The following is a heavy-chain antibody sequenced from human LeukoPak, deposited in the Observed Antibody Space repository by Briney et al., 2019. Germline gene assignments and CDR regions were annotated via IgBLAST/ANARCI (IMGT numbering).Heavy chain of an antibody. CDR1: GGSISSSSYY. V-gene: IGHV4-39*02. Sequence: SETLSLTCTVSGGSISSSSYYWGWIRQPPGKGLEWIGSIYYSGSTYYNQSPKSRVTISVDMSKNQFSLKLSSVTAADTAVYYCARDPILRYFDWLFGGFDYWGQGTLVTVSS. J-gene: IGHJ4*02. CDR2: IYYSGST. CDR3: ARDPILRYFDWLFGGFDY. D-gene: IGHD3-9*01.